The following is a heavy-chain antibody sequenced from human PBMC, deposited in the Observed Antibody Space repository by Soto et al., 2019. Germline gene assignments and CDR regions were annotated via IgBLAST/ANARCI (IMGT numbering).Heavy chain of an antibody. Sequence: PGGSLRLSCAASGFTVRSSFMSWVRQAPGKGLEWVSVIYSGGGTYYADSVKGRFTISRDKSKNMLYLQMNSLRAEDTAVYYCARDRYYDILTGYRYGMDVWGQGTTVTVSS. CDR2: IYSGGGT. CDR1: GFTVRSSF. V-gene: IGHV3-66*01. J-gene: IGHJ6*02. CDR3: ARDRYYDILTGYRYGMDV. D-gene: IGHD3-9*01.